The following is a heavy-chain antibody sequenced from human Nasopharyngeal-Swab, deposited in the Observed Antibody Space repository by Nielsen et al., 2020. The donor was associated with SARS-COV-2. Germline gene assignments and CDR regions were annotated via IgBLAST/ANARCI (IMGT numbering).Heavy chain of an antibody. V-gene: IGHV3-23*01. CDR1: GFTFSGYA. CDR2: IGSTGGST. CDR3: AKDRGCSGGSCYVHWYFDL. J-gene: IGHJ2*01. Sequence: GGSLRLSCAASGFTFSGYAMSWVRQAPGKGLECVSAIGSTGGSTYYADSVKGQFTISRDNSKNTLYLQMNSLRAEDTAVYYCAKDRGCSGGSCYVHWYFDLWGRGTLVTVSS. D-gene: IGHD2-15*01.